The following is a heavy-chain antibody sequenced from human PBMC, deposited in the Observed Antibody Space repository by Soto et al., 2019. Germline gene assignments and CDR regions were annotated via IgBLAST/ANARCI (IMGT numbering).Heavy chain of an antibody. CDR1: GGSINSVDYY. Sequence: QVQLQESGPGLVKPSQTLSLICSVSGGSINSVDYYWSWIRQTPGKGLEWIGYTSYFGTTDYMPSLKSRVIMSVDTSKNQFSLRLSSVTAADTAVYYCARVQRDTAMGHFDYWGQGTLVVVSS. J-gene: IGHJ4*02. CDR2: TSYFGTT. V-gene: IGHV4-30-4*01. CDR3: ARVQRDTAMGHFDY. D-gene: IGHD5-18*01.